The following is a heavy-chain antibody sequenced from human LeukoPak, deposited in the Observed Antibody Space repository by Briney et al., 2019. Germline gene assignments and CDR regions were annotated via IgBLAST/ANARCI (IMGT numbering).Heavy chain of an antibody. V-gene: IGHV3-30*02. D-gene: IGHD6-6*01. J-gene: IGHJ6*02. CDR2: IWYDGNNK. Sequence: GGSLRLSCAASGFTFSSYGMHWVRQAPGKGLEWVAVIWYDGNNKYYVDSVKGRFTVSRDNSKNTLYLQMNSLRAEDTAVYYCAKDSSSSNYYYGMDVWGQGTTVTVSS. CDR1: GFTFSSYG. CDR3: AKDSSSSNYYYGMDV.